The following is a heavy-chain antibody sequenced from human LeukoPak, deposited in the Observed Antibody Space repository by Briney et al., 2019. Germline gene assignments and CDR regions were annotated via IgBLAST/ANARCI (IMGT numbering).Heavy chain of an antibody. J-gene: IGHJ4*02. V-gene: IGHV1-2*06. CDR1: GYTLTDYY. Sequence: GASVKVSCKASGYTLTDYYMHWVRQAPGQGLEWMGRIYPNSGGTNYAQKFQSRVTMTRDTSISTVYMELSRLRSDDTAVYYCARVGYYESSGYYEYWGQGTLVTVSS. D-gene: IGHD3-22*01. CDR3: ARVGYYESSGYYEY. CDR2: IYPNSGGT.